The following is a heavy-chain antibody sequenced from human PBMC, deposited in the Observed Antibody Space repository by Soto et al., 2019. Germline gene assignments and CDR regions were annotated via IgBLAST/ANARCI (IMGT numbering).Heavy chain of an antibody. Sequence: EVQLVDSGGGLVKPGGSLRLSCAASGFIFTSYSMNWVRQAPGKGLEWVSSISSSSSYIYYADSVKGRFTISRDNANNSQDMHMSSLRAGDTAVYYCARDSGSSSDYYGIEVWGQGTTVTVSS. D-gene: IGHD6-13*01. V-gene: IGHV3-21*01. CDR1: GFIFTSYS. J-gene: IGHJ6*02. CDR3: ARDSGSSSDYYGIEV. CDR2: ISSSSSYI.